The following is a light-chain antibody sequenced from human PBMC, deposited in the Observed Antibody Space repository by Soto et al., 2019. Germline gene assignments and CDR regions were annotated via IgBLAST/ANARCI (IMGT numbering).Light chain of an antibody. Sequence: QSVLTQPPSASGTPGQRVTISCSGSSSNIGSNTVNWYQQLPGTAPKHLIYSNNHRPSGVPDRFSGSKSGTSASLAISGLQSEDEADYYCAAWDDSLNAVVFGGGTQLTVL. CDR3: AAWDDSLNAVV. J-gene: IGLJ2*01. CDR1: SSNIGSNT. V-gene: IGLV1-44*01. CDR2: SNN.